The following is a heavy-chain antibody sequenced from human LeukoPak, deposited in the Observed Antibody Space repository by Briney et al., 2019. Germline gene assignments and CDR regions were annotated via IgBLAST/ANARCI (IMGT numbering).Heavy chain of an antibody. CDR3: ARSSYDYVWGSYRPSSDY. CDR1: GYTLTGYY. J-gene: IGHJ4*02. V-gene: IGHV1-2*02. Sequence: GASVKVSCKASGYTLTGYYVHWVRQAPGQGLEWMGWINPNTGGTNYAQNFQGRVTMTRDTSISTAYMELSRLRSDDTAVYYCARSSYDYVWGSYRPSSDYWGQGTLVTVSS. CDR2: INPNTGGT. D-gene: IGHD3-16*02.